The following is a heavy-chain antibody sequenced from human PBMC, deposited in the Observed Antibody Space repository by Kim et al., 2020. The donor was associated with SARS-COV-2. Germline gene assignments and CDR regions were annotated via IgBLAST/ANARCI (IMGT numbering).Heavy chain of an antibody. Sequence: SETLSLTCTVSGGSMTNYYWSWIRQPPGKGLEWIGHIYNSGSTNYNPSLQSRVTIALDTSKNQFSLELTSVTAADTAVYFCAKNARGAASGNSWFDPWGQGTLITVSS. CDR1: GGSMTNYY. V-gene: IGHV4-59*01. J-gene: IGHJ5*02. CDR3: AKNARGAASGNSWFDP. CDR2: IYNSGST. D-gene: IGHD6-13*01.